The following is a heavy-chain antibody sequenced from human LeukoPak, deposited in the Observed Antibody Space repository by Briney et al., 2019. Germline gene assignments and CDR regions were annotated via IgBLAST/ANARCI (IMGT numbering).Heavy chain of an antibody. V-gene: IGHV4-59*01. J-gene: IGHJ3*02. D-gene: IGHD3-10*01. CDR3: AREDFEGSGTPSGAFDI. CDR2: IYYSGST. Sequence: SETLSHTCTVSGGSISSYYWSWIRQPPGKGLEWIGYIYYSGSTNYNPSLKSRVTISVDTSKNQFSLKLSSVTAADTAVYYCAREDFEGSGTPSGAFDIWGQGTMVTVSS. CDR1: GGSISSYY.